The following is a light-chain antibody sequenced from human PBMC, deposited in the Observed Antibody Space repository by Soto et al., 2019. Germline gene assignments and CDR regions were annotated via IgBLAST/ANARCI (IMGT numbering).Light chain of an antibody. CDR1: QSVLYSSNNKNY. Sequence: DIAMTQSPDSLAVSLGERATINCKSSQSVLYSSNNKNYLAWYQQKPRQPPKLLIYWASTRESGVPDRFSGSGSGTDFTLTISSLQAEDVAVYYCQQYYSTPLASGQGTKAEIK. J-gene: IGKJ1*01. CDR3: QQYYSTPLA. CDR2: WAS. V-gene: IGKV4-1*01.